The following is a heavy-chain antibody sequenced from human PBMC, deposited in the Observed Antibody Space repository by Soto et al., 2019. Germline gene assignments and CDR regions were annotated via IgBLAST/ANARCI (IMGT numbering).Heavy chain of an antibody. D-gene: IGHD3-22*01. V-gene: IGHV4-30-2*01. CDR3: ARGPAGYYDSSGYSQEDYFDY. CDR2: IYHSGST. Sequence: SETLSLTCAFSGGSISSGGYSLSWIRQPPGKGLEWIGYIYHSGSTYYNPSLKSRVTISVDRSKNQFSLKLSSVTAADTAVYYCARGPAGYYDSSGYSQEDYFDYWGQGTLVTV. CDR1: GGSISSGGYS. J-gene: IGHJ4*02.